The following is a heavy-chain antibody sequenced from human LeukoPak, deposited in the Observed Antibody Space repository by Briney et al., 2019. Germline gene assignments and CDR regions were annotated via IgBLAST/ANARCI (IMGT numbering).Heavy chain of an antibody. V-gene: IGHV3-21*01. J-gene: IGHJ4*02. CDR1: GFTFDSYG. D-gene: IGHD2-2*01. CDR3: ARAYCSSTRCSYCFDS. Sequence: KTGGSLRLSCAASGFTFDSYGTNWVRQAPGKGLEWISSISSSSTYIYYADSVKGRFTISRDNAKNSLYLQMNSLRAEDTAVYYCARAYCSSTRCSYCFDSWGQGTLVTVSS. CDR2: ISSSSTYI.